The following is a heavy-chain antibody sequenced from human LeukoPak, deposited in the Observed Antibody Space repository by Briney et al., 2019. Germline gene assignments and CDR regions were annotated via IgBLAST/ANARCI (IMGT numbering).Heavy chain of an antibody. D-gene: IGHD3-10*01. CDR2: ISSSTYI. V-gene: IGHV3-21*01. J-gene: IGHJ4*02. CDR3: AKKILGELYFDF. Sequence: GGSLRLSCAASGFTFSSYSMNWVRQASGKGLEWVSSISSSTYIYYEDSVKGRFTISRDNAKNSLYLQMNSLRAEDTDVYYCAKKILGELYFDFWGQGTLVTVSS. CDR1: GFTFSSYS.